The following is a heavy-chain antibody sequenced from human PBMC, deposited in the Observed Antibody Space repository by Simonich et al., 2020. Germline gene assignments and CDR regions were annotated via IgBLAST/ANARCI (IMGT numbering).Heavy chain of an antibody. D-gene: IGHD3-9*01. J-gene: IGHJ5*02. V-gene: IGHV4-34*01. Sequence: QVQLQQWGAGLLKPSETLSLTCAVYGGSFSGYYWSWIRQPPGKGLEWIGEINHSGSINHHPSLKGRVPKSVEPSKNQFSRKLGSGAAADTAVYYCARCGLVNYDILTGYHNWFDPWGQGTLVTVSS. CDR1: GGSFSGYY. CDR3: ARCGLVNYDILTGYHNWFDP. CDR2: INHSGSI.